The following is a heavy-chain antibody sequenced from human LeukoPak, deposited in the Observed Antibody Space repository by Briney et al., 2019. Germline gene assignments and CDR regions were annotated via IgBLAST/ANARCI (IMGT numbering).Heavy chain of an antibody. D-gene: IGHD1-26*01. CDR1: GGTFSSYA. J-gene: IGHJ4*02. CDR2: IIPIFGTA. V-gene: IGHV1-69*05. Sequence: SVKVSCKASGGTFSSYAISWVRQAPGQGLEWMGRIIPIFGTANYAQKFQGRVTITTDESTSTAYMEPSSLRSEDTAVHYCARTLYSGSYYPDYWGQGTLVTVSS. CDR3: ARTLYSGSYYPDY.